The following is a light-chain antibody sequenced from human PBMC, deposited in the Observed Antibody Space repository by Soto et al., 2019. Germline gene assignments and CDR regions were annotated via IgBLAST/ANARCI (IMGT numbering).Light chain of an antibody. CDR2: AAS. Sequence: IQLTQSPSSLAASLGDRVTITCRASQGIRSYLGWYQQKPGKAPNLLSYAASTLQSGVPSRSRGGGSGTDFTLTISSLQPEDFETYYCQQVYVSPSTFGGGTKVDIK. V-gene: IGKV1-9*01. CDR3: QQVYVSPST. CDR1: QGIRSY. J-gene: IGKJ4*01.